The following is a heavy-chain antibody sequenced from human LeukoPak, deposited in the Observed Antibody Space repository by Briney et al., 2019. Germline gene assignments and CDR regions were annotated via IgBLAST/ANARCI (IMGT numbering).Heavy chain of an antibody. D-gene: IGHD1-26*01. Sequence: ASVKVSCKASGGTFSSYAISWVRQAPVQGLEWMGGIIPMFGTANYAQKFQGRVTITADKSTSTAYMELSSLRSEDTAVYYCACQVEVGATHRGFYYFMDVWGKGTTVTVSS. CDR2: IIPMFGTA. CDR3: ACQVEVGATHRGFYYFMDV. J-gene: IGHJ6*03. CDR1: GGTFSSYA. V-gene: IGHV1-69*06.